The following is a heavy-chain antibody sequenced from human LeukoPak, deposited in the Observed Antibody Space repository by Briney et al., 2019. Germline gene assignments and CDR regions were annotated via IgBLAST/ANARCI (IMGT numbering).Heavy chain of an antibody. CDR3: AGIAAAGNRNFDY. Sequence: ASVKVSCKAFGYTFTTYDIYWVRQATGHGLEWMGWMNPNRGNTGYAQKFQGRVTMTRNTSISTAYMELSSLRSEDTAVYYCAGIAAAGNRNFDYWGQGTLVTVSS. CDR2: MNPNRGNT. V-gene: IGHV1-8*01. J-gene: IGHJ4*02. CDR1: GYTFTTYD. D-gene: IGHD6-13*01.